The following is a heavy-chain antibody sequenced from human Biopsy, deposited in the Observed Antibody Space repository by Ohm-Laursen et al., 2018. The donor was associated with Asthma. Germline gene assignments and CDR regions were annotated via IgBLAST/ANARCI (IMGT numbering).Heavy chain of an antibody. Sequence: SVKVSCNASGGSFSNFAFSWVRQAPGHGLEWMGTILTKFDITSYAEKFQGRVPITADKSTSTTYMELSRLRSEDTAVYYCARSYDTDSYPVLVLDYWGQGTLVTVSS. J-gene: IGHJ4*02. D-gene: IGHD3-22*01. CDR2: ILTKFDIT. CDR1: GGSFSNFA. V-gene: IGHV1-69*04. CDR3: ARSYDTDSYPVLVLDY.